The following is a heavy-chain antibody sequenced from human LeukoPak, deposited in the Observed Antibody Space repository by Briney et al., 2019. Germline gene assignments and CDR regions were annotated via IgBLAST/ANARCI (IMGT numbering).Heavy chain of an antibody. CDR3: ARSSGYSSSWSRYYFDY. J-gene: IGHJ4*02. Sequence: GGSLRLSCAASGFTFSSYAMSWVRQAPGKGLEWVSAISGSGGSTYYADSVKGRFTISRDNSKNTLYLQMNSLRAEDTAVYYCARSSGYSSSWSRYYFDYWGQGTLVTVSS. V-gene: IGHV3-23*01. D-gene: IGHD6-13*01. CDR2: ISGSGGST. CDR1: GFTFSSYA.